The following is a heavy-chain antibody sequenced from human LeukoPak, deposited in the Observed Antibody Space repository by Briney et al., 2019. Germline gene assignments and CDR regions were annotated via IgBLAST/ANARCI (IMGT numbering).Heavy chain of an antibody. V-gene: IGHV1-46*01. CDR2: INPSGGST. J-gene: IGHJ4*02. CDR3: ARAGRGYCSSTSCYGGGEVTAIRISDY. CDR1: GGTFSSYA. Sequence: ASVKVSCKASGGTFSSYAISWVRQAPGQGLEWMGIINPSGGSTSYAQKFQGRVTMTRDTSTSTVYMELSSLRSEDTAVYYCARAGRGYCSSTSCYGGGEVTAIRISDYWGQGTLVTVSS. D-gene: IGHD2-2*01.